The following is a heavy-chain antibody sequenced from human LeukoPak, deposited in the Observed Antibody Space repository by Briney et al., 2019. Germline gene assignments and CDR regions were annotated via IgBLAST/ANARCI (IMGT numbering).Heavy chain of an antibody. CDR1: GYTFTGYY. CDR3: ARTALVNWNDVDRYYYYMDV. V-gene: IGHV1-69*13. CDR2: IIPIFGTA. D-gene: IGHD1-20*01. J-gene: IGHJ6*03. Sequence: SVKVSCKASGYTFTGYYMHWVRQAPGQGLEWMGGIIPIFGTANYAQKFQGRVTITADESTSTAYMELSSLRSEDTAVYYCARTALVNWNDVDRYYYYMDVWGKGTTVTISS.